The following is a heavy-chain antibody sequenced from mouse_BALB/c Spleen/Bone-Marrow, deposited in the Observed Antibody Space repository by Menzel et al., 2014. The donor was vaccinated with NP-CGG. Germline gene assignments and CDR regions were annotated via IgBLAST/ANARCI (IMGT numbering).Heavy chain of an antibody. V-gene: IGHV1-69*02. CDR2: IDPSDSYS. CDR1: GYTLTNYW. CDR3: ARGVVYYYAMDY. J-gene: IGHJ4*01. Sequence: QVQLQQSGVELVKPGASVKLSCKASGYTLTNYWMHWVKQRPGQGLEWIGEIDPSDSYSNYNQNFKGKATLTVDKSSSTAYMQLTSLTSEDSAVYYCARGVVYYYAMDYWGQGTSVTVSS.